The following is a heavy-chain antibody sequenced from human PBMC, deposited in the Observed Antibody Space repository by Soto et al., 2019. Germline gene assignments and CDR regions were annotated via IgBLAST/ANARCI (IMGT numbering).Heavy chain of an antibody. D-gene: IGHD3-3*01. CDR3: ARTPSIFGAAGLDF. Sequence: GESLKISCEASGYSFSSYWIGWVRQMPGKGLEWMGIIYPADSDTRYSPSFQGQVTFSADKSISTAYLQWSSLKASDTAFYYCARTPSIFGAAGLDFWGQGTLVTVSS. CDR1: GYSFSSYW. J-gene: IGHJ4*02. V-gene: IGHV5-51*01. CDR2: IYPADSDT.